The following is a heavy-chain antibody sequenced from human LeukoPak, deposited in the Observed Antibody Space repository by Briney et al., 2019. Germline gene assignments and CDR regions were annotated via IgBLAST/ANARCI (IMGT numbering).Heavy chain of an antibody. J-gene: IGHJ4*02. Sequence: SETLSLTCTVSGGSIGNFYWNWIRQSPGKGLEWIGYIYYSGTTNYNPSLKSRVTISLGMSSSQFSLRLDSVTAADTAVYYCARAASLDYWGQGILVTVSS. CDR3: ARAASLDY. CDR2: IYYSGTT. CDR1: GGSIGNFY. D-gene: IGHD2-2*01. V-gene: IGHV4-59*01.